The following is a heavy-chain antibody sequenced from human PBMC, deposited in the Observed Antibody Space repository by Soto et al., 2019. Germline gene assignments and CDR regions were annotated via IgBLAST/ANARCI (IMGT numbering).Heavy chain of an antibody. D-gene: IGHD3-22*01. V-gene: IGHV4-4*02. Sequence: QVQLQESGPGLEKPSGTLSLTCAVSGGSISSRNWWSWVRQPPGKGLEWIGEIYHSGSTNYNPSLKSRVTISVDKSKNQFSLELSSVTTADTAVYYCARASDSSGYAHYWGQGTLVTVSS. CDR1: GGSISSRNW. CDR2: IYHSGST. CDR3: ARASDSSGYAHY. J-gene: IGHJ4*02.